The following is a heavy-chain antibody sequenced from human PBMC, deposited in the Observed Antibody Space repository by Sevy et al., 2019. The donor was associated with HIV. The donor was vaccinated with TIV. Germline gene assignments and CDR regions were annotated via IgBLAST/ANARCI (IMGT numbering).Heavy chain of an antibody. V-gene: IGHV3-23*01. Sequence: GGSLRLSCTAFGFPFDTFALNWVRQAPGKGLDWVSTIGRGPENIHYADSVKGRFTMSRDNSRNTVYLQLNNLRAEDTAMYYWGSWVKAHLDSWGQGTPVTVSS. CDR3: GSWVKAHLDS. J-gene: IGHJ4*02. D-gene: IGHD2-21*01. CDR2: IGRGPENI. CDR1: GFPFDTFA.